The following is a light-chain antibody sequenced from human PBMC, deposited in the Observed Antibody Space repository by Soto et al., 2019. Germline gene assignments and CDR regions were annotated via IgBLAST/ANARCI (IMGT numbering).Light chain of an antibody. CDR1: QSVSSSY. CDR3: QQYGSSPPHT. CDR2: GAS. Sequence: EIVLTQSPGTLSLSPGERATLSCRASQSVSSSYLAWYQQKPGQAPRLLIYGASSRATGIPDRLSGRRSGTDFTITISRLQHEECAVFYCQQYGSSPPHTFGQGTKLEIK. V-gene: IGKV3-20*01. J-gene: IGKJ2*01.